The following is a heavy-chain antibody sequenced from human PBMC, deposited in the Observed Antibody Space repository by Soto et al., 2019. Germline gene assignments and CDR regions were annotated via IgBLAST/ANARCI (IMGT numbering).Heavy chain of an antibody. CDR1: GYTFTSYG. CDR2: ISAYNGNT. V-gene: IGHV1-18*01. J-gene: IGHJ4*02. CDR3: ARDPSPYFDWLWAFDY. D-gene: IGHD3-9*01. Sequence: QVQLVQSGAEVKKPGASVKVSCKAYGYTFTSYGISWVRQAPGQGLEWMGWISAYNGNTNYAQKLQGSVTMTTDTSTSTAYMELRSLRSDDTAVYYCARDPSPYFDWLWAFDYWGQGTLVTVSS.